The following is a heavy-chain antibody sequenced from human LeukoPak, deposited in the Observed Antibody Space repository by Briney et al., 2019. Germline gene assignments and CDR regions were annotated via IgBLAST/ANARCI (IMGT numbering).Heavy chain of an antibody. CDR3: AKDSGSFDY. J-gene: IGHJ4*02. CDR1: GFTFSSYA. CDR2: ISESGVNT. Sequence: GGSLRLSCAASGFTFSSYAMAWVRQAPGKGLEWVSAISESGVNTYYADSVKGRFTVSRDNSKNTLYLQMNSLRAEDTAVYHCAKDSGSFDYWGQGTLVTVSS. D-gene: IGHD1-26*01. V-gene: IGHV3-23*01.